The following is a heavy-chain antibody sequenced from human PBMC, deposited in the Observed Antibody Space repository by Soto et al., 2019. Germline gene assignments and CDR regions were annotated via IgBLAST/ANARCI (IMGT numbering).Heavy chain of an antibody. CDR1: GASITSGDYY. V-gene: IGHV4-39*01. J-gene: IGHJ2*01. Sequence: QLQLRQSGPGLVKPPETLSLTCSVSGASITSGDYYWGWIRQPPGKGLEWIGSIFSDGSPFYNPSLQSRVSFSIDTSMNEFSLKLNSSIAAYPAVYYCVRTVGSSWFFDLWGRGTLITVSS. D-gene: IGHD3-10*01. CDR3: VRTVGSSWFFDL. CDR2: IFSDGSP.